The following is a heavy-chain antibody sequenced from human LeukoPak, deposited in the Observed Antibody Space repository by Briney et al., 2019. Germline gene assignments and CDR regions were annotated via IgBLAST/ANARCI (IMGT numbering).Heavy chain of an antibody. D-gene: IGHD4/OR15-4a*01. J-gene: IGHJ4*02. CDR2: IYSDNT. Sequence: QPGGSLRLSCAASGFTVSSNSMSWVRQAPGKGLEWVSFIYSDNTHYSDSVKGRFTISRDNSKNTLYLQINSLRAEDTAVYYCARRAGAYSHPYDYWGQGTLVTVSS. CDR1: GFTVSSNS. V-gene: IGHV3-53*01. CDR3: ARRAGAYSHPYDY.